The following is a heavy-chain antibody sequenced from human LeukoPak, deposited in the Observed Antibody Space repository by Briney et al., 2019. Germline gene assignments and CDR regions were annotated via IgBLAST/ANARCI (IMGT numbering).Heavy chain of an antibody. J-gene: IGHJ5*02. Sequence: ASVNVSCKASGFRFTSFGVSWVRQAPGQGLEWMGWISTYIGVTRYAEKFEDRVTMTIDTSTTTAYMELRSLRYDDTAVYYCARDSDYSGNGNGDWFDPWGQGTVVTVSS. CDR1: GFRFTSFG. CDR3: ARDSDYSGNGNGDWFDP. CDR2: ISTYIGVT. V-gene: IGHV1-18*04. D-gene: IGHD4-11*01.